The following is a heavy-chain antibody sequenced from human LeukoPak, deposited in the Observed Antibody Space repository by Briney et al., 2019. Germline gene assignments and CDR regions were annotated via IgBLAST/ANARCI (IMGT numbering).Heavy chain of an antibody. CDR2: ILFDGSST. D-gene: IGHD3-16*02. CDR3: AKGYVWGSYRLCGFDS. V-gene: IGHV3-30*18. Sequence: GRSLRLSCAASGFSFGDYGMHWVRQAPGKGLEWVAGILFDGSSTYYGDSVKGRFIISRDNSKNTLYLQMSSVRADDTAVYYCAKGYVWGSYRLCGFDSWGQGSLVTVSS. J-gene: IGHJ4*02. CDR1: GFSFGDYG.